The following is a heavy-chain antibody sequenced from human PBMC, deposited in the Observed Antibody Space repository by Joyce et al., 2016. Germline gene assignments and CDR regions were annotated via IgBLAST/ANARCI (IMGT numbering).Heavy chain of an antibody. CDR3: ARAFGDY. V-gene: IGHV3-7*04. CDR1: GFTFSSYW. Sequence: EVQLVESGGGLVQPGGSQRLPCVASGFTFSSYWMSWFRQAPGKGREWVATIKPDGSEKFYVDSVKGRFTISRDNAKDSLSLQMNSLRAEDTAVYYCARAFGDYWGQGVLVTVSS. CDR2: IKPDGSEK. D-gene: IGHD3-10*01. J-gene: IGHJ4*02.